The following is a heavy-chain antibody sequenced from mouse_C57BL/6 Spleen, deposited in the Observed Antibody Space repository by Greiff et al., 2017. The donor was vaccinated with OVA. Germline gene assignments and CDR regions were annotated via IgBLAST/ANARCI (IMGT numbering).Heavy chain of an antibody. J-gene: IGHJ2*01. CDR3: TTAGSSFYFDY. V-gene: IGHV14-1*01. Sequence: EVQLVESGAELVRPGASVKLSCTASGFNIKDYYMHWVKQRPEQGLEWIGRIDPEDGDTEYAPKFQGKATMTDDTSSNTAYLQLSSLTSEDTAVYYCTTAGSSFYFDYWGQGTTLTVSS. CDR1: GFNIKDYY. CDR2: IDPEDGDT. D-gene: IGHD1-1*01.